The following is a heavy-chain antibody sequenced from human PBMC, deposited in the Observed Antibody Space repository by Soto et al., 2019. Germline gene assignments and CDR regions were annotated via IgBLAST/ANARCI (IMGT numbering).Heavy chain of an antibody. CDR3: ARGALGSYYFDY. CDR1: GFTFNNYW. Sequence: EVQLVESGGGLFQPGGSLRLSCAASGFTFNNYWIHWDRQAPGKGLVWVSRIKYDATSTNYADSVKGRFSISRDNAKNTVYLQMSSLRGDDTAVYYCARGALGSYYFDYWGQGTLVTVSS. D-gene: IGHD3-16*01. V-gene: IGHV3-74*01. J-gene: IGHJ4*02. CDR2: IKYDATST.